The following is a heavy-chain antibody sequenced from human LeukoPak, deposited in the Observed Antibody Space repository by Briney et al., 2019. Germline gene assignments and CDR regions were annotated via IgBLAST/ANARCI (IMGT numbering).Heavy chain of an antibody. D-gene: IGHD3-9*01. CDR3: ATGGPSDLLKY. J-gene: IGHJ4*02. V-gene: IGHV1-24*01. CDR1: GDTLTELS. CDR2: FDPEHGEM. Sequence: GASVKVSCKVSGDTLTELSTHGVRQAPGKGGEWMGGFDPEHGEMIYAQRLQGRVTMTEDRSTDTAFMELSSLRSEDTAVYYCATGGPSDLLKYWGQGTLVTVSS.